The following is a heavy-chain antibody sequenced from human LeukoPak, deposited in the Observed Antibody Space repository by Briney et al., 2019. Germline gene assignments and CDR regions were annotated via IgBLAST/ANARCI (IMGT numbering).Heavy chain of an antibody. J-gene: IGHJ4*02. CDR3: ASFPRRDGYKGFDY. D-gene: IGHD5-24*01. V-gene: IGHV4-30-2*01. CDR2: IYHSGST. CDR1: GGSISSGGYY. Sequence: KPSQTLSLTCTVSGGSISSGGYYWNWIRQPPGKGLEWIGYIYHSGSTYYNPSLKSRVTISVDRSKNQFSLKLSSVTAADTAVYYCASFPRRDGYKGFDYWGQGTLVTVSS.